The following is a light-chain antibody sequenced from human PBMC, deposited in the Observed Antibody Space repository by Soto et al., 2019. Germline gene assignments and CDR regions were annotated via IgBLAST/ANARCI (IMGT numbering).Light chain of an antibody. Sequence: DIPMTQSPSSLSASVGDRVTITCRASQSISNYLNWYQQKPGIAPKLLIYGASSLQSGVPSRVSGSGYGTDFTLTISSLQPEDFATYYCHQSYSTPRTFGGGTKVEIK. CDR3: HQSYSTPRT. V-gene: IGKV1-39*01. CDR2: GAS. CDR1: QSISNY. J-gene: IGKJ4*01.